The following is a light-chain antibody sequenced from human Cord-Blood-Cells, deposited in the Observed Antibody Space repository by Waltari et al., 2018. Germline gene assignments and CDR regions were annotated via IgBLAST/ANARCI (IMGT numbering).Light chain of an antibody. J-gene: IGLJ1*01. CDR1: SRDVGGYNY. CDR2: DVS. V-gene: IGLV2-14*03. Sequence: SALTQPAPVPGSPGQSITISSTGTSRDVGGYNYVSLYQQHPGKAPKLMIYDVSNRPSGVSNRFSGSKSGNTASLTISGLQAEDEADYYCSSYTSSSPLVFGTGTKVTVL. CDR3: SSYTSSSPLV.